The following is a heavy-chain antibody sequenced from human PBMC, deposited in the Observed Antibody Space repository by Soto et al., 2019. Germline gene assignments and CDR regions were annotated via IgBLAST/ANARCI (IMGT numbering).Heavy chain of an antibody. V-gene: IGHV4-30-2*02. CDR1: GGSISSGGYS. J-gene: IGHJ4*02. CDR2: IYHSGST. D-gene: IGHD2-2*01. CDR3: ARQYCSGTTCFAFFAY. Sequence: SETLSLTCAVSGGSISSGGYSWSWIRQPPGKGLEWIGYIYHSGSTYYNPSLKSRVTISVDRSKNQFSLNLLSVIAADTAVYYCARQYCSGTTCFAFFAYWGQGTLVTVSS.